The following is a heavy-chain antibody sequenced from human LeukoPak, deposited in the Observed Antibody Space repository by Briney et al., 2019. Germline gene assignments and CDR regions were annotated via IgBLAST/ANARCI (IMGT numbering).Heavy chain of an antibody. CDR2: FDPEDGET. V-gene: IGHV1-24*01. J-gene: IGHJ6*03. D-gene: IGHD2-15*01. CDR3: ATAPLLTKYYYYMDV. Sequence: ASVKVSCKVSGYTLTELSMHWVRQAPGKGLEWMGGFDPEDGETIYAQKFQGGVTMTEDTSTDTAYMELSSLRSEDTAVYYCATAPLLTKYYYYMDVWGKGTTVTVSS. CDR1: GYTLTELS.